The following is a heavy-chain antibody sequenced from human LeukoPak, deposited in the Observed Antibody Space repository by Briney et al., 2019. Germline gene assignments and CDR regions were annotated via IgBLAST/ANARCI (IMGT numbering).Heavy chain of an antibody. CDR2: ISSSSSYI. CDR3: ARAVDYGSGSYLYYFDY. V-gene: IGHV3-21*01. CDR1: GFTFSSYS. Sequence: PGGSLRLSCAASGFTFSSYSMNWVRQAPGKGLEWVSSISSSSSYIYYADSVKGRFTISRDNAKNSLYLQMNNLRAEDTAVYYCARAVDYGSGSYLYYFDYWGQGTLVTVSS. J-gene: IGHJ4*02. D-gene: IGHD3-10*01.